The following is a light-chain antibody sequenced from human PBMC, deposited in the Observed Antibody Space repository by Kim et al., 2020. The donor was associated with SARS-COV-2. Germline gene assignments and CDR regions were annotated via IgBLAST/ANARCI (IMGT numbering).Light chain of an antibody. CDR2: AAS. J-gene: IGKJ4*01. CDR3: HQYGTSPQT. V-gene: IGKV3-20*01. Sequence: LTPGERATLSCRASQSVRDRSLAWYQQRPGQAPRLLMIAASDRTTGIPDRFSGSGSGTDFTLTISRLEPEDYAVYYCHQYGTSPQTLGGGTKVEI. CDR1: QSVRDRS.